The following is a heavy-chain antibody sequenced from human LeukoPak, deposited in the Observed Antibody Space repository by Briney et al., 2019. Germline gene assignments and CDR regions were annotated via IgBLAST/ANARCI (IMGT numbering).Heavy chain of an antibody. J-gene: IGHJ4*02. D-gene: IGHD6-19*01. CDR2: IYYSGST. Sequence: SETLSLTCTVSGGSISSSSYYWGWIRQPPGKGLEWIGSIYYSGSTYYNPSLKSRVTISVDTSKNQFSLKLSSVTAADTAVYYCARERRYSSGWYHTNYWGQGTLVTVSS. CDR1: GGSISSSSYY. V-gene: IGHV4-39*07. CDR3: ARERRYSSGWYHTNY.